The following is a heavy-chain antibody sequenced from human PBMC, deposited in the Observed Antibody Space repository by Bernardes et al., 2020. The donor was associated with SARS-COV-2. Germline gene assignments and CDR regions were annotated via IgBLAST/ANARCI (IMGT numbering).Heavy chain of an antibody. CDR1: AFTFVDHS. D-gene: IGHD3-10*01. CDR3: ARDRGRAPLMYWHFDL. J-gene: IGHJ2*01. CDR2: ISGSSSYK. Sequence: GGSLRLSCAASAFTFVDHSMNWVRQVPGKGLEWVSSISGSSSYKYYADSVRGRFTISRDNAKNSLFLQMNSLRVDDTAVYYSARDRGRAPLMYWHFDLWGRGTSVTVSS. V-gene: IGHV3-21*06.